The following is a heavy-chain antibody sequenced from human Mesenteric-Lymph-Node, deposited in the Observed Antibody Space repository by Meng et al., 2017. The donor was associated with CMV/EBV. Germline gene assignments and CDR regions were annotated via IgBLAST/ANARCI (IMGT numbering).Heavy chain of an antibody. V-gene: IGHV4-34*01. CDR2: INHGGSA. Sequence: SETLSLTCAAHGGSFSGYYWSGTRQPPGKGLEGIGEINHGGSATYNPSLKSRVTILVDTSKNQFSLKLSSVTGADTAVYFCARGGPPRRFPDSRSSAWGRRSGFFDPWGRGSLVTVSS. CDR1: GGSFSGYY. D-gene: IGHD6-6*01. CDR3: ARGGPPRRFPDSRSSAWGRRSGFFDP. J-gene: IGHJ2*01.